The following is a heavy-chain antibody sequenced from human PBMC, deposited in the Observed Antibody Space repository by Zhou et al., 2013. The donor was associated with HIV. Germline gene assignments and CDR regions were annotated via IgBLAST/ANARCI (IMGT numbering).Heavy chain of an antibody. CDR3: VRYSVVIGRPVTGGLYYFDF. V-gene: IGHV1-69*05. CDR2: IIPIFGTA. J-gene: IGHJ4*02. Sequence: QVQLVQSGAEVKKPGSSVRVSCKASGGTFDTFAVTWVRRAPGQGLEWMGGIIPIFGTANYAQKFQGRVTITTDESTSTAYMELSSLTSNDTAVYYCVRYSVVIGRPVTGGLYYFDFLGQGTLVTVSS. CDR1: GGTFDTFA. D-gene: IGHD2-21*01.